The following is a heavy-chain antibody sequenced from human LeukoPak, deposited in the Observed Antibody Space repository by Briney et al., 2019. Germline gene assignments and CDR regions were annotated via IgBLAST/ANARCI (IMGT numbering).Heavy chain of an antibody. CDR3: ARGAYCGGDCYRSPVDY. D-gene: IGHD2-21*02. V-gene: IGHV3-21*01. CDR2: ISSSSSYI. Sequence: GGSLRLSCAASGFTFSSYSMNRVRQAPGKGLEWVSSISSSSSYIYYADSVKGRFTISRDNAKNSLYLQMNSLRAEDTAVYYCARGAYCGGDCYRSPVDYWGQGTLVTISS. CDR1: GFTFSSYS. J-gene: IGHJ4*02.